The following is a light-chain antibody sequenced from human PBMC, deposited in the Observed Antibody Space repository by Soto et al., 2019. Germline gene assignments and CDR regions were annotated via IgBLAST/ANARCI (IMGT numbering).Light chain of an antibody. J-gene: IGKJ5*01. CDR1: QSVTSNY. CDR3: QQYGSSPPIT. V-gene: IGKV3-20*01. CDR2: GSS. Sequence: DIVLTQSPDTLSLSPGESATLSCRASQSVTSNYLGWYQQKPGQPPRLLIYGSSKRATGIPDRFRGGGSGTDFTLTISRLEPEDFAVYYCQQYGSSPPITFCQGTRLEVK.